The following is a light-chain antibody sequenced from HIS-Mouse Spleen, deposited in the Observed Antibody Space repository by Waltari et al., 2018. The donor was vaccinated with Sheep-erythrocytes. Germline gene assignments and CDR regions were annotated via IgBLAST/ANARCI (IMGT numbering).Light chain of an antibody. J-gene: IGLJ1*01. CDR2: EVS. Sequence: QSALTQPASVSGSPGQATTISCTGTSSDVGGYNYVSWYQQHPGKAPKLMIYEVSNRPSGVSNRFSGSKSGNTASLTISGLQAEDEADYYCCSYAGSYNHVFATGTKVTVL. V-gene: IGLV2-14*01. CDR3: CSYAGSYNHV. CDR1: SSDVGGYNY.